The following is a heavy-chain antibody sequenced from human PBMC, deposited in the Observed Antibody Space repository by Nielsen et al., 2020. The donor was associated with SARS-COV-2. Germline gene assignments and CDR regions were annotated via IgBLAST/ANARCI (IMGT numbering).Heavy chain of an antibody. V-gene: IGHV1-46*04. CDR1: GYIITNYW. CDR3: ASNAGVQPTSYYYYGMDV. CDR2: MDPSSGST. D-gene: IGHD6-13*01. Sequence: ASVKVSCKASGYIITNYWIHWVRQAPGQGLEWMGIMDPSSGSTRYAQKLQGRVTMTRDTSTSTVYMELTSDDTAVYYCASNAGVQPTSYYYYGMDVWGQGTTVTVSS. J-gene: IGHJ6*02.